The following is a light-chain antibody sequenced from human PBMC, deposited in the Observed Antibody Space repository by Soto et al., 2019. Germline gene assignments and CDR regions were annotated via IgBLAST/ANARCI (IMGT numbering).Light chain of an antibody. CDR1: QSVSSY. CDR2: DAS. V-gene: IGKV3-11*01. Sequence: EIVLTQSPATLSLSPGERATLSCRASQSVSSYIAWYQHKPGQAPRLLIYDASNRATGIPARFSGSGSGTDFPLTISSLEPEDFAVYYCQQRNNWLTFGGGTKVEIK. J-gene: IGKJ4*01. CDR3: QQRNNWLT.